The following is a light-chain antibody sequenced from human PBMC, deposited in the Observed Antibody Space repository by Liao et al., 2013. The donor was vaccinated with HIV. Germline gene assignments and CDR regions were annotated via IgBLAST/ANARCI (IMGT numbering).Light chain of an antibody. CDR1: KLGDKY. Sequence: SYELTQPPSVSVSPGQTASITCSGDKLGDKYACWYQQKPGQSPVLVIYQDSDRPAGIPERFSGSNSGKMATLTISRVEAGDEADYYCQVWDSTSDSRVFGGGTKLTVL. J-gene: IGLJ3*02. V-gene: IGLV3-1*01. CDR3: QVWDSTSDSRV. CDR2: QDS.